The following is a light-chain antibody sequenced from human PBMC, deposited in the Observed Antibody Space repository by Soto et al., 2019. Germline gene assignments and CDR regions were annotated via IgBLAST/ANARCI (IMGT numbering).Light chain of an antibody. CDR1: QSINNC. J-gene: IGKJ3*01. V-gene: IGKV1-27*01. CDR3: QQYISAPFT. Sequence: DIQMTQSPSSLSASVGDRATITCRASQSINNCLAWYQQKPGKVPTLLIYAASTLHSGVPARFSGSGSGTDFTLTISSLQPEDVARYYCQQYISAPFTFGPGTKVDIK. CDR2: AAS.